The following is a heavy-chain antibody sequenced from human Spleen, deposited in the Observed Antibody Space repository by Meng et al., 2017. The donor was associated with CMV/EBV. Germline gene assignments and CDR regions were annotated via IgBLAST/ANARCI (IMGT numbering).Heavy chain of an antibody. CDR3: ARDSFDGYNWFDP. Sequence: ASVKVSCKASGYTFTSYGISWVRQAPGQGLEWMGRIDPHSGGTNYTQRFESRVTMTRDTSTSTVYMELRSLRSDDTAIYYCARDSFDGYNWFDPWGQGTLVTVSS. V-gene: IGHV1-2*06. CDR1: GYTFTSYG. D-gene: IGHD5-12*01. CDR2: IDPHSGGT. J-gene: IGHJ5*02.